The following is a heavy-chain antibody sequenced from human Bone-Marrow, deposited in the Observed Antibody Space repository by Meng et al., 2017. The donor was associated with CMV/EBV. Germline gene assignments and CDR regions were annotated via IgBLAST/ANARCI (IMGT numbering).Heavy chain of an antibody. V-gene: IGHV4-39*07. CDR2: IYYSGST. D-gene: IGHD5-24*01. CDR3: ARDRGMATIIYYYYGMDV. J-gene: IGHJ6*02. CDR1: GGSISSYY. Sequence: GSLRLSCTVSGGSISSYYWGWIRQPPGKGLEWIGSIYYSGSTYYNPSLKSRVTISVDTSKNQFSLKLSSVTAADTAVYYCARDRGMATIIYYYYGMDVWGQGTTVTVSS.